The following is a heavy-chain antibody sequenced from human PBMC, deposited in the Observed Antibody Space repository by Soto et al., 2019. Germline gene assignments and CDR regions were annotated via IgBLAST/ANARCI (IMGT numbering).Heavy chain of an antibody. CDR3: ARAQSSYDSSGYTVFYFDY. CDR2: IIPIFGTA. CDR1: GGTFSSYA. J-gene: IGHJ4*02. D-gene: IGHD3-22*01. V-gene: IGHV1-69*13. Sequence: ASVKVSCKASGGTFSSYAISWVRQAPGQGLEWMGGIIPIFGTANYAQKFQGRVTITADESTSTAYMELSSLRSEDTAVYYCARAQSSYDSSGYTVFYFDYWGQGPLVTVSS.